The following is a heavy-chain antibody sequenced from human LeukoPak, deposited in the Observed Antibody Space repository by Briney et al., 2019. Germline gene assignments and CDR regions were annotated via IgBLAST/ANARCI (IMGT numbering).Heavy chain of an antibody. CDR2: IYSGGNT. J-gene: IGHJ4*02. CDR3: ARDTVGSTDDY. D-gene: IGHD4-17*01. V-gene: IGHV3-53*01. Sequence: GGSLRLSCAASGFTVSSNYMSWVRQAPGKGLEWVSVIYSGGNTYYADSVKGRFTISRDNSKNMLYLQMNSLRAEDTAVYYCARDTVGSTDDYWGQGTLVTVSS. CDR1: GFTVSSNY.